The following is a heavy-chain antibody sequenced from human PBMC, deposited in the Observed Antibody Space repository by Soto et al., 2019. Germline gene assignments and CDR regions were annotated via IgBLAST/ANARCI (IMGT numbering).Heavy chain of an antibody. D-gene: IGHD2-8*01. CDR3: ARVALSCTNGVCYIDY. V-gene: IGHV3-48*02. J-gene: IGHJ4*02. CDR1: GFTFSSYS. Sequence: TVGSLRLSCAASGFTFSSYSMNWVRQAPGKGLEWVSYISSSSSTIYYADSVKGRFTISRDNAKNSLYLQMNSLRDEDTAVYYCARVALSCTNGVCYIDYWGQGTLVTVSS. CDR2: ISSSSSTI.